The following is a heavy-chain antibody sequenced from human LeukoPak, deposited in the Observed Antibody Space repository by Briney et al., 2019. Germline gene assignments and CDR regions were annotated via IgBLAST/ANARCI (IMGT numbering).Heavy chain of an antibody. CDR3: ATEAPGYCSGDNCYSQSFFDY. CDR1: GYTFTSYY. Sequence: ASVKVSCKASGYTFTSYYMHWVRQAPGQGLEWMGIIYPSGGSTSYAQKFQGRVSMTRDMSTSTVYMELSSLRSEDTAVYYCATEAPGYCSGDNCYSQSFFDYWGQGTLVTVSS. J-gene: IGHJ4*02. D-gene: IGHD2-15*01. CDR2: IYPSGGST. V-gene: IGHV1-46*01.